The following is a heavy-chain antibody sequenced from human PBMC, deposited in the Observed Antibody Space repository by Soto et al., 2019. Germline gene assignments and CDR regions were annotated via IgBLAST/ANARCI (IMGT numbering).Heavy chain of an antibody. CDR1: GYTFTRYG. V-gene: IGHV1-18*01. D-gene: IGHD2-8*01. J-gene: IGHJ6*02. CDR3: AKNGQPPYYYYGLDV. Sequence: QGHLVQSEAEVKKPGASVKVSCKASGYTFTRYGIRWVRQAPGQGLEWMGWISGYNGDTNYAQKCQDRVSMTIDTSTGTAYREVRSLTSDDTAIYYWAKNGQPPYYYYGLDVWGQGTKVTVSS. CDR2: ISGYNGDT.